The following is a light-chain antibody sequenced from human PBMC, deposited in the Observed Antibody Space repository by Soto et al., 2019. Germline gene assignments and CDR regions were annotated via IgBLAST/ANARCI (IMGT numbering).Light chain of an antibody. V-gene: IGLV1-44*01. CDR2: SNN. Sequence: QSALAQPPSASGAPGQRGTISCSGVSSNIGSNTVNWYQQLPGTAPKLLIYSNNQRPSGVPDRFSGSKSGTSASLAISGLQSEDEADYYCAAWDDSLNGYVFGTGTKVTVL. CDR3: AAWDDSLNGYV. CDR1: SSNIGSNT. J-gene: IGLJ1*01.